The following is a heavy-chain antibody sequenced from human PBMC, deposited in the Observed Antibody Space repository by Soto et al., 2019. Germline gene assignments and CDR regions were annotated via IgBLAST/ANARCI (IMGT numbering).Heavy chain of an antibody. D-gene: IGHD3-10*01. CDR3: ARGVGSGSYYNQYNWFDP. Sequence: ASVKVSWKAAGYTFTSYYMHWGRQAPGQGLEWMGWISAYNGNTKYAQKLQGRVTMTTDTSTSTAYMELRSLRSDDTAVYYCARGVGSGSYYNQYNWFDPWGQGTLVTVSS. V-gene: IGHV1-18*04. J-gene: IGHJ5*02. CDR2: ISAYNGNT. CDR1: GYTFTSYY.